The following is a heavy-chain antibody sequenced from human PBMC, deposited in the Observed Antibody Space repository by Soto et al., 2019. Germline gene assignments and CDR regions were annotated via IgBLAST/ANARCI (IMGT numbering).Heavy chain of an antibody. V-gene: IGHV3-73*01. D-gene: IGHD2-2*01. J-gene: IGHJ6*02. CDR1: GVSVSGSA. CDR3: TRRATTSARGMDV. Sequence: QPGWSLRLGCAASGVSVSGSAMHGVRQASGKGLEWVGRIRGKANSYATVYAASVKGRFTISRDDSKNTAYLQMNSLKTEDTAVYYCTRRATTSARGMDVWGQGTTVTVSS. CDR2: IRGKANSYAT.